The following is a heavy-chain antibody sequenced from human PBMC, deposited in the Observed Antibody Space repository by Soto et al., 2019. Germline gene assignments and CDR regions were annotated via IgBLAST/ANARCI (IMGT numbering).Heavy chain of an antibody. V-gene: IGHV4-31*03. CDR2: IYYSGSS. Sequence: SETLSLTCTVSGGSISTGGYYWSWIRQHPGKGLEWIGYIYYSGSSSYNLSLKGRLTISVDTSKNQFSLKLSSVTAADTAVYYCASTRDYFDYWGQGILVTVPQ. J-gene: IGHJ4*02. D-gene: IGHD1-1*01. CDR3: ASTRDYFDY. CDR1: GGSISTGGYY.